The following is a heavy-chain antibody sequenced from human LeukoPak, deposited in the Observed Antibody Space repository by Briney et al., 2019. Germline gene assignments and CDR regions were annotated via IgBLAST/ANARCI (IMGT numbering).Heavy chain of an antibody. CDR2: IKSKTDGGTT. Sequence: GGSLRLSCAASGFTFSNAWMSWVRQAPGKGLEWVGRIKSKTDGGTTDYAAPVKGRFTISRDDSKNTLYLQMNSLRTEDTAVYYCTTVDCSSTSCYRFDYWGQGTLVTVSS. CDR3: TTVDCSSTSCYRFDY. J-gene: IGHJ4*02. D-gene: IGHD2-2*01. V-gene: IGHV3-15*01. CDR1: GFTFSNAW.